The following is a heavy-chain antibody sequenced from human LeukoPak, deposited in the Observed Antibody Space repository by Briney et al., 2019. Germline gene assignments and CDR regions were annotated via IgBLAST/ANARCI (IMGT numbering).Heavy chain of an antibody. V-gene: IGHV5-51*01. D-gene: IGHD2-15*01. J-gene: IGHJ6*03. Sequence: GESLKISCKGSGYSFTSYWIGWVRQMPGKGLEWMGIIYPGDSDTRYSPSFQGQVTISADKSISTAYLQWSSLKASDTATYYCARLAAAFDYYSYMDVWGKGTTVTVSS. CDR1: GYSFTSYW. CDR2: IYPGDSDT. CDR3: ARLAAAFDYYSYMDV.